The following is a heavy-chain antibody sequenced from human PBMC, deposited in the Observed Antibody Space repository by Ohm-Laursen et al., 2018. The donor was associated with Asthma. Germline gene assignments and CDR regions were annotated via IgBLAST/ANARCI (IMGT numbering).Heavy chain of an antibody. V-gene: IGHV4-30-4*01. D-gene: IGHD3-22*01. CDR1: GFSVSSGSYF. J-gene: IGHJ4*01. CDR3: ARGAFCYESTGDYVFDY. Sequence: SLTLSLTCTVSGFSVSSGSYFWSWTRQHPGKGLEWIGYIYSSGSTYYNPSLKSRVTISGDTTKNQYSLKLSIVTAADTAVDYCARGAFCYESTGDYVFDYWGQGTLVTVSS. CDR2: IYSSGST.